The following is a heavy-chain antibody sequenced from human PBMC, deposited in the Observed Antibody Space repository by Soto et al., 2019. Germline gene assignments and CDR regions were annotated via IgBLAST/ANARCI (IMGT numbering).Heavy chain of an antibody. D-gene: IGHD2-2*01. J-gene: IGHJ4*02. CDR2: INSDGSST. V-gene: IGHV3-74*01. CDR1: GFTFSSSW. Sequence: EVQLVESGGGLVQPGGSLRLSCAASGFTFSSSWMHWVRQAPGKGLVWVSRINSDGSSTSYADSVQGRFTISRDNAKNTLHLQMNSLRAEDTAVYYCVRYCISTTCYPQRDYWGQGTLVTVSS. CDR3: VRYCISTTCYPQRDY.